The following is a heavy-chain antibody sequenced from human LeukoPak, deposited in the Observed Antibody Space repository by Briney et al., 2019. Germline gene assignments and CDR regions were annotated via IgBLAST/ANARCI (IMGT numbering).Heavy chain of an antibody. J-gene: IGHJ4*02. D-gene: IGHD7-27*01. V-gene: IGHV3-53*01. CDR3: ARDPSNWGGADY. Sequence: GGSLRLSCTRYGFTYSVSWMSWVRQAPGKGLEWVSVIFSGGSTYYADSVKGRFTISRDNSKNTLFLQMNSLRADDTAVYYCARDPSNWGGADYWGQGTLVTVSS. CDR2: IFSGGST. CDR1: GFTYSVSW.